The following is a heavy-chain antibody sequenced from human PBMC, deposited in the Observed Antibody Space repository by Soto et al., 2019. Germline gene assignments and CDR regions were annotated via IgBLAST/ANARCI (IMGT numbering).Heavy chain of an antibody. CDR1: GGSISSYY. D-gene: IGHD6-6*01. Sequence: PSETLSLTCTVSGGSISSYYWNWIRQSPGKGLEWIASLDYSWTTNYNPTLKRRITTSVDPSKKQFSLKMRSVTAADTAVYYCARDSFPPYSSSSKGFDCWGQGSLVTVSS. CDR3: ARDSFPPYSSSSKGFDC. CDR2: LDYSWTT. J-gene: IGHJ4*02. V-gene: IGHV4-59*01.